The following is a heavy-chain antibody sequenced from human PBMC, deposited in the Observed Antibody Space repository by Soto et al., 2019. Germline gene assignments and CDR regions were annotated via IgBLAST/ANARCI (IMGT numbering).Heavy chain of an antibody. V-gene: IGHV4-39*01. Sequence: TPSQTSLSPGVATRISITYLGLNRTPLGKGLEWIGSIYYSGSTYYNPSLKSRVTISVDTSKNQFSLKLSSVTAADTAVEDGARCVVVVAANGSFDPRGQEMLVTVS. CDR2: IYYSGST. CDR3: ARCVVVVAANGSFDP. CDR1: GVATRISITY. J-gene: IGHJ5*02. D-gene: IGHD2-15*01.